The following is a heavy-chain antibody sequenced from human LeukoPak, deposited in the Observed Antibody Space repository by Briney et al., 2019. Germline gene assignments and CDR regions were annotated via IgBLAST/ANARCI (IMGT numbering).Heavy chain of an antibody. J-gene: IGHJ4*02. D-gene: IGHD5-18*01. CDR2: IYYSGST. V-gene: IGHV4-59*01. CDR1: GDSISNYY. CDR3: ARANSYVHAFDY. Sequence: PSETLSLTCTVSGDSISNYYWSWIRQPPGKGLEWIGYIYYSGSTNYNPSLKSRVTISVDTSKNQFSLRLSSVTAADTAVYYCARANSYVHAFDYWGQGTLVTVSS.